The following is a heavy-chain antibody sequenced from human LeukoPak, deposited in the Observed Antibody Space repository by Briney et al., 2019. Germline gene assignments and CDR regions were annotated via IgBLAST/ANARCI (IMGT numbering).Heavy chain of an antibody. Sequence: ASVKVSCKASGYTFTSYYMHWVRQAPGQGLDWMGVINPSGGSTSYAHKFQGRVTMTRDTSTSTVYMELSSLRSEDTAMYYCARASAHYFDYWDQGTLVTVSS. D-gene: IGHD6-19*01. CDR2: INPSGGST. CDR1: GYTFTSYY. J-gene: IGHJ4*02. V-gene: IGHV1-46*01. CDR3: ARASAHYFDY.